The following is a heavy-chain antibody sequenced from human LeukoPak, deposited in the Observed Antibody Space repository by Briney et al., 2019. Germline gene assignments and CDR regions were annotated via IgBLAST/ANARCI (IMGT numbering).Heavy chain of an antibody. V-gene: IGHV3-7*03. CDR2: IKQDGSGK. CDR3: ARDKIVGATTLDF. J-gene: IGHJ4*02. Sequence: GGSLRLSCGASRFTFSNYWMSWVRQAPGKGLEWVANIKQDGSGKYYVDSVKGRFTISRDNAKNSLYLQMNSLRAEDTAMYYCARDKIVGATTLDFWGQGALVTVSS. D-gene: IGHD1-26*01. CDR1: RFTFSNYW.